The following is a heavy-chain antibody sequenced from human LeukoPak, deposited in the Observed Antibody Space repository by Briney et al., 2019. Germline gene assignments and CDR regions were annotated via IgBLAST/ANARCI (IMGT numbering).Heavy chain of an antibody. CDR3: AGPPSVDS. CDR2: IYSSGSI. CDR1: GGSISSYY. V-gene: IGHV4-4*07. J-gene: IGHJ4*02. Sequence: PSETLSLTCTVSGGSISSYYWNCIRQPAGKGLEWIGRIYSSGSINYNPSLKSRVTISVDKSKNQVSLKLRSVTAADTAVYYCAGPPSVDSWGQGTLVTVSS. D-gene: IGHD4-11*01.